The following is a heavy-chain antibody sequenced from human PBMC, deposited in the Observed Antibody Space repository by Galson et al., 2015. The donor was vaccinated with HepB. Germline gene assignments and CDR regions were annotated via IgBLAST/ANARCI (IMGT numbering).Heavy chain of an antibody. J-gene: IGHJ4*02. Sequence: SLRLSCAASGFTFNNYWMSWVRQAPGKGLEWVANINQGGGEKYYVDSVKGRFTISRDNAKNSLYLQMNSLRAEDTAIYYCARDVGPKDFWGQGTLVTVSS. CDR1: GFTFNNYW. V-gene: IGHV3-7*01. CDR3: ARDVGPKDF. CDR2: INQGGGEK. D-gene: IGHD2-15*01.